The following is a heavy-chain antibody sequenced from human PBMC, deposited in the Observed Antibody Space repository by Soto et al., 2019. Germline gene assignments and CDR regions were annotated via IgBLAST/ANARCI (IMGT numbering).Heavy chain of an antibody. D-gene: IGHD3-3*01. CDR1: GFTFSSYA. J-gene: IGHJ6*02. CDR2: INGGSTT. CDR3: AKDKDWSGVYGMDV. V-gene: IGHV3-23*01. Sequence: GGSLTLSCAASGFTFSSYAMIWVRQAPGKGLEWVTAINGGSTTYYADSVKGRFTISRDNSKNTLYLQMNSLRAEDTAVYYCAKDKDWSGVYGMDVWGQGTTVTVSS.